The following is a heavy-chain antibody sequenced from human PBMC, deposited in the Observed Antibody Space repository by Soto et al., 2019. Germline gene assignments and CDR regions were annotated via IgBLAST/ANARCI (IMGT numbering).Heavy chain of an antibody. CDR1: GYTFTGYY. Sequence: ASVKVSCKASGYTFTGYYMHWVRQAPGQGLEWMGWINPNSGGTNYAQKFQGRVTMTRDTSISTAYMELSRLRSDDTAVYYCARGSLVVVTAQNPPIDYWGQGTRVTVSS. D-gene: IGHD2-21*02. V-gene: IGHV1-2*02. CDR3: ARGSLVVVTAQNPPIDY. J-gene: IGHJ4*02. CDR2: INPNSGGT.